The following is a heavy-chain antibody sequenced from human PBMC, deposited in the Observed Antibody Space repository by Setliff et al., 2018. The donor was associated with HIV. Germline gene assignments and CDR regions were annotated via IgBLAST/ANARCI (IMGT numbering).Heavy chain of an antibody. J-gene: IGHJ4*02. Sequence: GESLKISCAASGFTFNYYGMHWVGQAPGRGLEWVAVIWNNGIKKYYADSVKGRFTISRDNSKNTLYLQMDSLRVDDTAVYFCARALYSVGDSGGWYGHDYWGQGTLVTVSS. CDR3: ARALYSVGDSGGWYGHDY. CDR2: IWNNGIKK. CDR1: GFTFNYYG. V-gene: IGHV3-33*01. D-gene: IGHD6-19*01.